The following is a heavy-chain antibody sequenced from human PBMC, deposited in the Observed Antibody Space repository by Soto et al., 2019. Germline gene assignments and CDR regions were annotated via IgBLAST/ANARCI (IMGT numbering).Heavy chain of an antibody. D-gene: IGHD2-2*01. J-gene: IGHJ5*02. CDR3: AGGPSGTVQAAVGFDP. CDR2: ISGYGGST. V-gene: IGHV3-23*01. CDR1: GFTFSTYA. Sequence: PGGSLRLSCAASGFTFSTYAMSWVRQAPGKGLEWVSAISGYGGSTYYADSVKGRFTISRDNSKNTLYLQMNSLRAEDTALYYCAGGPSGTVQAAVGFDPWGQGT.